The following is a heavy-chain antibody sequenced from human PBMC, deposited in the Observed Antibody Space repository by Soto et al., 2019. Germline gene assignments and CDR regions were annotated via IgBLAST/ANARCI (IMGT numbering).Heavy chain of an antibody. D-gene: IGHD4-17*01. J-gene: IGHJ2*01. CDR3: AKDQYTVTGNYWYFDL. V-gene: IGHV3-30*18. CDR1: GFTFSSYG. Sequence: QVQLVESGGGVVQPGRSLRLSCAASGFTFSSYGMHWVRQAPGKGLEWVAVISYDGSNKYYADSVKGRFTISRDNSKNXLYLQMNSLRAEDTAVYYCAKDQYTVTGNYWYFDLWGRGTLVTVSS. CDR2: ISYDGSNK.